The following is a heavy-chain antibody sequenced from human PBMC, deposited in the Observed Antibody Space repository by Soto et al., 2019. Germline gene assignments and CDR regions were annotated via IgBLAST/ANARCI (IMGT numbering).Heavy chain of an antibody. Sequence: QVQLQESGPGLVKPSQTLSLTCTVPGGSISSGHYYSGQIRQPPGKGLEWIGYIYYSGSTNYNPSLSSRVTITVDTSKNQVSLNLSSVTAADTAVYYCARKVESGYTSDFDLWGRGTLVTVSS. CDR3: ARKVESGYTSDFDL. J-gene: IGHJ2*01. CDR2: IYYSGST. V-gene: IGHV4-30-4*01. D-gene: IGHD3-16*02. CDR1: GGSISSGHYY.